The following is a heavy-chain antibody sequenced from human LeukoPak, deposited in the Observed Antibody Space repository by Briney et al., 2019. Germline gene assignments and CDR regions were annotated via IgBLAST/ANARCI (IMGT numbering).Heavy chain of an antibody. D-gene: IGHD2-15*01. J-gene: IGHJ4*02. CDR3: ARGESVVVVAALDY. V-gene: IGHV1-69*05. CDR2: IIPIFGTA. CDR1: GGTFSSYA. Sequence: SVKVSCKASGGTFSSYAISWVRQAPGQGLEWMGGIIPIFGTANYAQKFQGRVTITTDESTSTAYMELRSLRSDDTAVYYCARGESVVVVAALDYWGQGTLVTVSS.